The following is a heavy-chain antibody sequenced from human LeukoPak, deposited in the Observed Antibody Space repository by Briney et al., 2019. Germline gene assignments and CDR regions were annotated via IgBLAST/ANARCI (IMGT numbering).Heavy chain of an antibody. CDR3: TRDRATYYYDNDRSGYYHTPFVH. J-gene: IGHJ4*02. CDR2: IRSKAYGGTT. V-gene: IGHV3-49*04. CDR1: GFTFGDYA. D-gene: IGHD3-22*01. Sequence: GGSLRLSCTASGFTFGDYAMKWVRQAPGKGLEWVGYIRSKAYGGTTEYAASVKGRFTVSRDDSKSIAYLQMNSLKTEDTAVYHCTRDRATYYYDNDRSGYYHTPFVHWGQGTLVTVSA.